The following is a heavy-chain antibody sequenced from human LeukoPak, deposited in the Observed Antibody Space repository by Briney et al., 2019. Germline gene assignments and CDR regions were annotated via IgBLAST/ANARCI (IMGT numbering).Heavy chain of an antibody. CDR3: ATYYYGSGSYPDV. CDR1: GGTFSSYA. D-gene: IGHD3-10*01. Sequence: SVKVSCKASGGTFSSYAISWVRQAPGQGLEWMGRIIPIFGIANYAQKFQGRVTITADKSTSTAYMELSSLRSEDTAVYYCATYYYGSGSYPDVWGQGTTVTVSS. V-gene: IGHV1-69*04. CDR2: IIPIFGIA. J-gene: IGHJ6*02.